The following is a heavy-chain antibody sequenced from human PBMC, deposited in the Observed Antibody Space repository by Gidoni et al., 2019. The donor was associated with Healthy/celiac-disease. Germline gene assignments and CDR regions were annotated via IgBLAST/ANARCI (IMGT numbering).Heavy chain of an antibody. J-gene: IGHJ4*02. Sequence: QMQLVQSGPEVKKPGTSVKVSCTASGFTFTSSAMQWVRQARGQRLEWIGWFVVGSGNTNYAQKFQERVTITRDMATSTAYMELSSLRSEDTAVYYCAAAGELLGVADYWGQGTLVTVSS. CDR2: FVVGSGNT. V-gene: IGHV1-58*02. CDR1: GFTFTSSA. CDR3: AAAGELLGVADY. D-gene: IGHD1-26*01.